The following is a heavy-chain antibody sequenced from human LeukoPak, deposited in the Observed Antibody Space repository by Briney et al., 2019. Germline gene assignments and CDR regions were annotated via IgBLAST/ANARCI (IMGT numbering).Heavy chain of an antibody. CDR2: TYYRSKWSS. V-gene: IGHV6-1*01. CDR3: TREAVASFNY. Sequence: SQTLSLTCVISGDRVSSNSATWNWIRQSPSRGLEWLGRTYYRSKWSSDYALSVKSRITINPDTSKKQFSLQLNSVTPEDTAVYFCTREAVASFNYWGQGALVSVPS. D-gene: IGHD6-19*01. J-gene: IGHJ4*02. CDR1: GDRVSSNSAT.